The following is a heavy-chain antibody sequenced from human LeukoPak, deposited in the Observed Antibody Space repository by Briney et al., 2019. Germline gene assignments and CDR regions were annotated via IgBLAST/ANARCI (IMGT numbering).Heavy chain of an antibody. Sequence: ASVKVSCKTSGYIFSMSWMHWVRQAPGQGLEWMGWINPNSGGTNYAQKFQGRVTMTRDTSISTAYMELSRLRSDDTAVYYCARDSWFDPWGQGTLVTVSS. CDR2: INPNSGGT. CDR1: GYIFSMSW. J-gene: IGHJ5*02. V-gene: IGHV1-2*02. CDR3: ARDSWFDP.